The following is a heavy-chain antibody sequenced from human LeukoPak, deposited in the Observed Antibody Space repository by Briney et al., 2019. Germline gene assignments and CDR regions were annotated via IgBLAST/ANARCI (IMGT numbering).Heavy chain of an antibody. CDR2: IPYDGSNK. J-gene: IGHJ3*02. V-gene: IGHV3-30*04. CDR1: GFTFSSYA. Sequence: PGGSLRLSCAASGFTFSSYAMHWVRQAPGKGLEWVAVIPYDGSNKYYADSVKGRFTISRDNSKNTLYLQMNSLRAEDTAVYYCAREVHYYDSSGYYSSAFDIWGQGTMVTVSS. D-gene: IGHD3-22*01. CDR3: AREVHYYDSSGYYSSAFDI.